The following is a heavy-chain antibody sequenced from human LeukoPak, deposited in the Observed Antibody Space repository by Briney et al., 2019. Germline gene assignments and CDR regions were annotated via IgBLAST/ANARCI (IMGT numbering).Heavy chain of an antibody. CDR2: IYTSGST. Sequence: SETLSLTCTVSGGSISSGSYYWSWIRQSAGKGLKWIGRIYTSGSTNYNPSLRSRVTISVDTSKNQFSLKLSSVTAADTAVYYCASTSSYYYGSGSYSDWGQGTLVTVSS. V-gene: IGHV4-61*02. CDR3: ASTSSYYYGSGSYSD. J-gene: IGHJ4*02. CDR1: GGSISSGSYY. D-gene: IGHD3-10*01.